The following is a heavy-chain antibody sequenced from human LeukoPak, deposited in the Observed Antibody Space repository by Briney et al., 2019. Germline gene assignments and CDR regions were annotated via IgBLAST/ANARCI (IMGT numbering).Heavy chain of an antibody. CDR2: IRSKANSYAT. V-gene: IGHV3-73*01. Sequence: GGSLRLSCAASGFTFSGSAMHWVRQASGKGLEWVGRIRSKANSYATVYAASVKGRFTISRDDSKNTTYLQMNSLKTEDTAVYYCTSRPLLSYYGSGRTRSDYWGQGTLVTVSS. D-gene: IGHD3-10*01. J-gene: IGHJ4*02. CDR1: GFTFSGSA. CDR3: TSRPLLSYYGSGRTRSDY.